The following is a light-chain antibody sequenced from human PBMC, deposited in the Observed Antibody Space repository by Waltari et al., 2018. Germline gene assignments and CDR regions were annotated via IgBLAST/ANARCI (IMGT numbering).Light chain of an antibody. Sequence: SYDLTQPPSVSVSPGQTARLTCPGDALPWQSTYWYQQKPGQAPVLVISQDSERPSGIPERFSGSSSGTTVTLTISGVQAEDEADYYCQSADSSISYVVFGGGTKLTVL. CDR1: ALPWQS. CDR2: QDS. CDR3: QSADSSISYVV. J-gene: IGLJ2*01. V-gene: IGLV3-25*03.